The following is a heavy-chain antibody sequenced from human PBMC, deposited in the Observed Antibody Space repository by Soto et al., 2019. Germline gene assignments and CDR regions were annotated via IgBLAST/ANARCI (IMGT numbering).Heavy chain of an antibody. CDR3: ARRDGSGWYNRLYYFDY. Sequence: GGSLRLSCAASGFTFSSYWMSWVRQAPGKGLEWVANIKQDGSEKYYVDSVKGRFTISRDNAKNSLYLQMNSLRAEDTAVYYCARRDGSGWYNRLYYFDYWGQGTLVTVSS. V-gene: IGHV3-7*01. CDR1: GFTFSSYW. J-gene: IGHJ4*02. D-gene: IGHD6-19*01. CDR2: IKQDGSEK.